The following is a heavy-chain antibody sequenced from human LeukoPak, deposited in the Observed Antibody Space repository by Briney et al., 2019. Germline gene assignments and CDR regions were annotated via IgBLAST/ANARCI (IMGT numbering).Heavy chain of an antibody. D-gene: IGHD3-3*01. V-gene: IGHV3-21*01. CDR3: ARVPDFWSGYYVDH. CDR2: ISRGSIHI. Sequence: GGSLRLSCAASGFTFSSYSMNWVRQAPGKGLEWVSSISRGSIHIYYGDSVKGRFTISRDNAKNSLYLQMNSLRAEDTAVYYCARVPDFWSGYYVDHWGQGTLVTVSS. CDR1: GFTFSSYS. J-gene: IGHJ4*02.